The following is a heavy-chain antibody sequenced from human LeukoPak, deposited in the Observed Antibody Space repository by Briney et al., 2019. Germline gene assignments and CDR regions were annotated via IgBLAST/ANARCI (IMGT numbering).Heavy chain of an antibody. CDR1: GFTFSSHA. CDR2: ISGSGGST. D-gene: IGHD6-13*01. J-gene: IGHJ3*02. Sequence: GGSLRLSCAASGFTFSSHALNWVRLTPGKGLEWVSGISGSGGSTYYADSVKGRFTISRDNSKNTLYLQMNSLRAEDTAVYYCAKEHSSGWSHGRAFDIWGQGTMVTVSS. CDR3: AKEHSSGWSHGRAFDI. V-gene: IGHV3-23*01.